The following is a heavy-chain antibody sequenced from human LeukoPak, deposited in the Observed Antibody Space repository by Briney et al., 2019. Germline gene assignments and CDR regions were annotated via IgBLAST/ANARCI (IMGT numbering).Heavy chain of an antibody. CDR3: SRWGTYSSSWLGAFDI. J-gene: IGHJ3*02. Sequence: GGSLRLSYAGSGFTFSNYWMSWVRQAPGKGLEWVANIKQDGSEKYYVDSVKGRFTTSRDNAGKSLHLQMNSLRAEDTAVYYCSRWGTYSSSWLGAFDIWGQGTMVTVSS. D-gene: IGHD6-13*01. CDR2: IKQDGSEK. V-gene: IGHV3-7*05. CDR1: GFTFSNYW.